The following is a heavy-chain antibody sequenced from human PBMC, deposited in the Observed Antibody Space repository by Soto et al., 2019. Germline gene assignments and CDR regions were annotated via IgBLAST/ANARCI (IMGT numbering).Heavy chain of an antibody. D-gene: IGHD3-3*01. V-gene: IGHV3-23*01. CDR3: AKAYWGLYYDFWSGYYVLGDY. CDR1: GFTFSSYA. CDR2: ISGSGGST. J-gene: IGHJ4*02. Sequence: GGSLRLSCAASGFTFSSYAMSWVRQAPGKGLEWVSAISGSGGSTYYADSVKGRFTISRDNSKNTLYLQMNSLRAEDTAVYYCAKAYWGLYYDFWSGYYVLGDYWGQGTLVTVSS.